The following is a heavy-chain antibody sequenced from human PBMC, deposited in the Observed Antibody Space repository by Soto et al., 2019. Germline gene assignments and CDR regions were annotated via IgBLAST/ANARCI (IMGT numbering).Heavy chain of an antibody. J-gene: IGHJ4*02. CDR1: GFTFTSSA. CDR2: IVVGSGNT. CDR3: AADPRSSWHKTCFDY. Sequence: SVKVSCKASGFTFTSSAVQWVRQARGQRLEWIGWIVVGSGNTNYAQKFQERVTITRDMSTSTAYMELSSLRSEDTAVYYCAADPRSSWHKTCFDYWGQGTLVTVSS. V-gene: IGHV1-58*01. D-gene: IGHD6-13*01.